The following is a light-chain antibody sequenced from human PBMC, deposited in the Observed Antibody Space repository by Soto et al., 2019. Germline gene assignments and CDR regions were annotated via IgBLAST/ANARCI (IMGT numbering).Light chain of an antibody. CDR3: QQFHGSPRT. V-gene: IGKV3-20*01. Sequence: EIVLTQSPGTLSLSPGERATLSCRASRSISSTYLAWYQQKPGQAPRLLIYGASSRATGIPDRFSASGSGTDFTLTISRLEAEDFAVYYCQQFHGSPRTFCQGTKVDIK. J-gene: IGKJ1*01. CDR2: GAS. CDR1: RSISSTY.